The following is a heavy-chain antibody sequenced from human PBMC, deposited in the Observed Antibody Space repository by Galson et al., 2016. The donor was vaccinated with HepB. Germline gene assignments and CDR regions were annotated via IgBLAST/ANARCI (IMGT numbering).Heavy chain of an antibody. CDR3: AKGGYFDWFDY. D-gene: IGHD3-9*01. Sequence: SLRLSCAVSGFTFTTYAMSWVRQAPGKGLEWVSSLSISGGSTYYADSVKGRFTISRDNSKNTLYLQMNSLRAEDTAVYYCAKGGYFDWFDYWGQGTLATVSS. CDR2: LSISGGST. J-gene: IGHJ4*02. CDR1: GFTFTTYA. V-gene: IGHV3-23*01.